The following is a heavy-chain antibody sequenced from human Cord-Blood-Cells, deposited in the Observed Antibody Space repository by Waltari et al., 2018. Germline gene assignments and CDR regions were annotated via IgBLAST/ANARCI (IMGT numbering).Heavy chain of an antibody. D-gene: IGHD6-13*01. CDR2: ISSSSSTI. Sequence: EVQLVESGGGLVQPGGSPRLSCAASGFTFSSYSMNWFRQAPGKGLEWVSYISSSSSTIYYADSVKGRFTISRDNAKNSLYLQMNSLRDEDTAVYYCARESYSSSWYNWFDPWGQGTLVTVSS. CDR3: ARESYSSSWYNWFDP. CDR1: GFTFSSYS. V-gene: IGHV3-48*02. J-gene: IGHJ5*02.